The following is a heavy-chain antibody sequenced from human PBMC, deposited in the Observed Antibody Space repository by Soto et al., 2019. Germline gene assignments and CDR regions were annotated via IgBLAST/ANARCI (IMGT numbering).Heavy chain of an antibody. CDR2: IDPSDSYT. J-gene: IGHJ6*02. V-gene: IGHV5-10-1*01. D-gene: IGHD2-2*01. CDR1: GYSFTSYW. CDR3: ARLRIVVVPGDYYYYGMDV. Sequence: PGESLKISCKGSGYSFTSYWISWVRQMPGKGLEWIGRIDPSDSYTNYSPSFQGHVTISADKSISTAYLQWSSLKASDTAMYYCARLRIVVVPGDYYYYGMDVWGQGTTVTVS.